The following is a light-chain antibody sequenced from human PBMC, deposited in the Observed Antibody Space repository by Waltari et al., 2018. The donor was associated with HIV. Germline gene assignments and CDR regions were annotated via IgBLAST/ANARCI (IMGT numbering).Light chain of an antibody. Sequence: EIVLTQSPGTLSLSPGEGATLSCRASQSVSSSYLAWYQQKPGQAPRLLIYGASNRATGIPDRFRGSGSGTEFNLTISRLVFEDVAVYVCQQYKYWPETFGQGTKVEIK. CDR1: QSVSSSY. CDR2: GAS. V-gene: IGKV3-20*01. CDR3: QQYKYWPET. J-gene: IGKJ1*01.